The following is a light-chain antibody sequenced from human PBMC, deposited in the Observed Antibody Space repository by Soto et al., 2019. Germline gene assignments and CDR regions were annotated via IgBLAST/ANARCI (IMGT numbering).Light chain of an antibody. Sequence: EIVLTQSPATLXLSPGEXATXSXRXSQSXSSYLAWYQQKPGQSPRLLIYDASNRATGIPARFSGSGSGTDFTLTISSLEPEDFAVYYCQHRSDWPTFGQGTRLEIK. CDR2: DAS. V-gene: IGKV3-11*01. CDR3: QHRSDWPT. J-gene: IGKJ5*01. CDR1: QSXSSY.